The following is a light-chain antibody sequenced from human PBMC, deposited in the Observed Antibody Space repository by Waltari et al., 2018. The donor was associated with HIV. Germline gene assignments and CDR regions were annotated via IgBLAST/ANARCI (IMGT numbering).Light chain of an antibody. V-gene: IGKV3-11*01. Sequence: EIVLTQSPATLSLSPGERATLSCRASQSVSAYLAWYQQKPGQPPRLLIYDSSYRATGIPARISGSGSGIDFTLTINSLEPEDFAVYYCQQRRNWPLTFGGGTKVEIK. CDR3: QQRRNWPLT. CDR1: QSVSAY. J-gene: IGKJ4*01. CDR2: DSS.